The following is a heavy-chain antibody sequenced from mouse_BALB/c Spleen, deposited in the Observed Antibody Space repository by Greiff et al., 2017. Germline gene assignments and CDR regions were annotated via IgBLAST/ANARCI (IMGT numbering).Heavy chain of an antibody. J-gene: IGHJ3*01. Sequence: QVQLQQSGAELVRPGSSVKISCKASGYAFSSYWMNWVKQRPGKGLEWIGQIYPGDGDTNYTGKFKGKVTLTTDKSSSTAYMQLSSLTSEDSAVYYCARGCAEAYWGQGTLVTVSA. CDR2: IYPGDGDT. V-gene: IGHV1-80*01. CDR1: GYAFSSYW. CDR3: ARGCAEAY.